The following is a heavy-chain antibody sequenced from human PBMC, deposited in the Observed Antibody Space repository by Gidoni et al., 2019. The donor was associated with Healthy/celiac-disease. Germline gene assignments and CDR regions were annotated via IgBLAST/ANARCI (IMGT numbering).Heavy chain of an antibody. D-gene: IGHD6-13*01. CDR3: ARALQQLVSYGMDV. CDR2: IIPIFGTA. Sequence: QVQLVQSGAEVTKPGSSVQVSCKASGGPFSSYAISWVRPAPGQGLEWMGGIIPIFGTANYAQKFQGRVTITADESTSTAYMELSSLRSEDTAVYYCARALQQLVSYGMDVWGQGTTVTVSS. CDR1: GGPFSSYA. V-gene: IGHV1-69*01. J-gene: IGHJ6*02.